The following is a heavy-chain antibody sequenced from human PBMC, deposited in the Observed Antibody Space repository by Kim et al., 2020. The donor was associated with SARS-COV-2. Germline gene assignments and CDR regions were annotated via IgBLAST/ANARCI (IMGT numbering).Heavy chain of an antibody. J-gene: IGHJ5*02. Sequence: KSRVTISVDTSKNQFSLKLSSVTAADTAVYYCAREVQSPSIAAADNWFDPWGQGTLVTVSS. CDR3: AREVQSPSIAAADNWFDP. D-gene: IGHD6-13*01. V-gene: IGHV4-30-2*05.